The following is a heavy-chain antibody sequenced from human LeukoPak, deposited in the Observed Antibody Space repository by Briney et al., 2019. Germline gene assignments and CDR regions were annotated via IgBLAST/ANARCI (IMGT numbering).Heavy chain of an antibody. Sequence: SETLSLTCAVYGGSFSGYYWSWIRQPPGKGLEWIGEIKHSGSTNYNPSLKGRLTISVDMSKNQFSLELSSVTAADTAVYYCARGLTYYYGSGSSRFDYWGQGTLVTVSS. CDR3: ARGLTYYYGSGSSRFDY. CDR1: GGSFSGYY. V-gene: IGHV4-34*01. CDR2: IKHSGST. D-gene: IGHD3-10*01. J-gene: IGHJ4*02.